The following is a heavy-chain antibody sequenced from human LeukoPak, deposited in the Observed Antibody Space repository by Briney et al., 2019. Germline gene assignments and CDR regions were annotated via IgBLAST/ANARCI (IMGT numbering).Heavy chain of an antibody. V-gene: IGHV4-61*01. CDR2: IYYSGST. CDR3: ARGGGHGPDY. J-gene: IGHJ4*02. Sequence: PSETLSLTCTVSGGSVNSGSYYWNWIRQPPGKGLEWIGYIYYSGSTNYNPSLKSRVTISVDTSKNQFSLKLSSVTAADTAVYYCARGGGHGPDYWGQGTLVTVSS. CDR1: GGSVNSGSYY. D-gene: IGHD5-12*01.